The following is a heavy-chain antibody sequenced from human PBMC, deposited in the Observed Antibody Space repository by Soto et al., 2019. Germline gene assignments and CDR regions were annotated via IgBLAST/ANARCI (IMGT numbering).Heavy chain of an antibody. Sequence: GESLKISCAASGFSFSDYAMSWVRQAPGKGLEWVSVISESGGSTHYADSVRGRFTVSRDNSKNSLSLRMNSLRDEDTAVYFCAKRSPYSSGWYSPIFDYWGQGALVTVSS. CDR3: AKRSPYSSGWYSPIFDY. D-gene: IGHD6-13*01. CDR2: ISESGGST. J-gene: IGHJ4*02. CDR1: GFSFSDYA. V-gene: IGHV3-23*01.